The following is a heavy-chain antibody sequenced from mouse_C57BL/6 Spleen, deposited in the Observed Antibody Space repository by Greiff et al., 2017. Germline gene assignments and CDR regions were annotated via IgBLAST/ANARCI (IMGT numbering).Heavy chain of an antibody. J-gene: IGHJ3*01. CDR1: GFTFTDYY. V-gene: IGHV7-3*01. CDR2: IRHKANGYTT. CDR3: ARGAWFAY. Sequence: DVKLVESGGGLVQPGGSLSLSCAASGFTFTDYYMSWVRQPPGKALEWLGFIRHKANGYTTEYSASVKGRFTISRDNSQSILYLQMNALGAEDSATYYCARGAWFAYWGQGTLVTVSA.